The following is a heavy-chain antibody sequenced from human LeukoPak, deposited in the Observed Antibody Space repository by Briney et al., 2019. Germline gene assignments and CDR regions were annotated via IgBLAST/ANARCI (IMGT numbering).Heavy chain of an antibody. CDR1: GGSISSYY. Sequence: SETLSLTCTVSGGSISSYYWSWIRQPPGKGLEWIGYIYYSGSTNYNPSLKSRVTISVDTSKNQFSLKLSSVTAADTAVYYCAREAARPFDYWGQGTLVTVSS. J-gene: IGHJ4*02. CDR3: AREAARPFDY. V-gene: IGHV4-59*12. CDR2: IYYSGST. D-gene: IGHD6-6*01.